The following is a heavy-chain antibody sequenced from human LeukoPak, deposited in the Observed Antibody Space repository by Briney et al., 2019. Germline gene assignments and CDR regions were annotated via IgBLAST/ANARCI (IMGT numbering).Heavy chain of an antibody. J-gene: IGHJ4*01. CDR1: GYTFTSYA. Sequence: GASVKVSCKASGYTFTSYAMNWVRQAPGQGLEWMGWINPNNGGTNYAQNFQGRVTVTQDTSIGVVYMDLTRLTSDDTAVYYCARGHSGTHWGLGSHFDSWGHGTLVTVSS. V-gene: IGHV1-2*02. CDR3: ARGHSGTHWGLGSHFDS. CDR2: INPNNGGT. D-gene: IGHD7-27*01.